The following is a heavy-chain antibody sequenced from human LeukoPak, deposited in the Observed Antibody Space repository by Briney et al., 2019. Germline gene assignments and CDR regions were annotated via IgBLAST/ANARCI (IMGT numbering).Heavy chain of an antibody. CDR1: EFAFSTYN. Sequence: GGSLRLSCAASEFAFSTYNMNWVRQAPGKGLEWVSYISTGSSTTYYADSVKGRFTISRDNVENSLYLQMNSLRDEDTAVYYCARERIVAAFFDYWGQGTLVTVSS. CDR2: ISTGSSTT. D-gene: IGHD5-12*01. J-gene: IGHJ4*02. CDR3: ARERIVAAFFDY. V-gene: IGHV3-48*02.